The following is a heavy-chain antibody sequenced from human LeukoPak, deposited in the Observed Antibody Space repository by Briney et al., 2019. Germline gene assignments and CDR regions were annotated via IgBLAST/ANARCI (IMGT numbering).Heavy chain of an antibody. Sequence: GGSLRLSCSASGFSFSDYDMNWVRQAPGKGLEWVSAISGRSSHVYYGEAVKGRFTISRDNAKNSLYLQLDSLGVEDTAVYYCGRAFPPLRTSSAGDLWGQGTLVTVSS. CDR3: GRAFPPLRTSSAGDL. CDR1: GFSFSDYD. CDR2: ISGRSSHV. D-gene: IGHD3-16*01. J-gene: IGHJ1*01. V-gene: IGHV3-21*01.